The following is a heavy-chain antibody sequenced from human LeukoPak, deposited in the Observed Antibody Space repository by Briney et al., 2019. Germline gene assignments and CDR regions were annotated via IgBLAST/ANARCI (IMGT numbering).Heavy chain of an antibody. D-gene: IGHD3-22*01. V-gene: IGHV3-73*01. Sequence: GGSLKLSCAASGFTFSASSMHWVRQTSGKGLEWVGRIKSKASNYATAYAASVNGRFTISRDDSKNTEYLQMNSLKTEDTAIYYCTVYYYDGGKYHATDHWGQGTLVTVSS. CDR1: GFTFSASS. CDR3: TVYYYDGGKYHATDH. J-gene: IGHJ4*02. CDR2: IKSKASNYAT.